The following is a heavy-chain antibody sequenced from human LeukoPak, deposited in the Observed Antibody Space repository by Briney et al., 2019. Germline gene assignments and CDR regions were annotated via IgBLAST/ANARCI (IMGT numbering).Heavy chain of an antibody. J-gene: IGHJ4*02. CDR2: IIPILGIA. CDR3: ARSGCSGYDPDSTFDY. CDR1: GSTFSSYA. V-gene: IGHV1-69*04. Sequence: SVKVSCKASGSTFSSYAISWVRQAPGQGLEWMGRIIPILGIANYAQKFQGRATITADKSTSTAYMELSSLRSEDTAVYYCARSGCSGYDPDSTFDYWGQGTLVTVSS. D-gene: IGHD5-12*01.